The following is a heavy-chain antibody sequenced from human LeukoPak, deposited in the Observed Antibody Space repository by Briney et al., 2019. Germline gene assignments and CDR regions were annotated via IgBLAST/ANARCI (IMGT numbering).Heavy chain of an antibody. D-gene: IGHD2-2*01. CDR2: IYTSGST. J-gene: IGHJ4*02. Sequence: PSQTLSLTCTVSGGSISSGSYYWSWIRQPAGKGLEWIGRIYTSGSTNYNPSLKSRVTISVDTSKNQFSLKLSSVTAADTAVYYCARKDRSTSCYDYWGQGTLVTVSS. V-gene: IGHV4-61*02. CDR1: GGSISSGSYY. CDR3: ARKDRSTSCYDY.